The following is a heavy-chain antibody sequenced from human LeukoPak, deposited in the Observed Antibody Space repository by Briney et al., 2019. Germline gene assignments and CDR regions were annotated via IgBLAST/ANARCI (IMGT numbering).Heavy chain of an antibody. CDR3: ASNRRDGYNYEPVDY. J-gene: IGHJ4*02. CDR1: GFTFDDYA. V-gene: IGHV3-23*01. D-gene: IGHD5-12*01. Sequence: GRSLRLSCAASGFTFDDYAMHWVRQAPGKGLEWVSAISGSGGSTYYADSVKGRFTISRDNSKNTLYLQMNSLRAEDTAVYYCASNRRDGYNYEPVDYWGQGTLVTVSS. CDR2: ISGSGGST.